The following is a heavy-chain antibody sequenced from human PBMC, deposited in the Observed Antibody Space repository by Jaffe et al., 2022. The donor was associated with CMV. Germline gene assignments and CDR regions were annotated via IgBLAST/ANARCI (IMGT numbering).Heavy chain of an antibody. V-gene: IGHV3-23*01. Sequence: EVRLLESGGGLVQPGGSLRLSCAASGFTFSDYAMSWVRQAPGKGLEWVSAITNRDGATYYADSVKGRFTISGDSSKTTLYLQMNSLRVEDTAIYYCTNFPDSNWRWFDSWGQGTLVSVSS. CDR3: TNFPDSNWRWFDS. J-gene: IGHJ5*01. CDR1: GFTFSDYA. CDR2: ITNRDGAT. D-gene: IGHD6-13*01.